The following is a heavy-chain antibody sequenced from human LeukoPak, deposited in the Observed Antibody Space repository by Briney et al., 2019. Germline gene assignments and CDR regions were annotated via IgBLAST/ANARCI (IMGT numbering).Heavy chain of an antibody. CDR2: IKQDGSEK. CDR3: ARVKGSGWYEVDY. J-gene: IGHJ4*02. V-gene: IGHV3-7*02. CDR1: GFTFSSYW. Sequence: GGSLRLSCAASGFTFSSYWMSWVRQAPGKGLEWVANIKQDGSEKYYVDSVKGRFTISRDNAKNSLHLQMNSLRAEDTAVYYCARVKGSGWYEVDYWGQGTLVTVSS. D-gene: IGHD6-19*01.